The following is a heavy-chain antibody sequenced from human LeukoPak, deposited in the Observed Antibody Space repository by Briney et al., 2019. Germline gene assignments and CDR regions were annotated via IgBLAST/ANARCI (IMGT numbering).Heavy chain of an antibody. CDR3: ARSSRYDIWTGYPY. D-gene: IGHD3-9*01. J-gene: IGHJ4*02. CDR2: IYANSGGT. Sequence: ASVKVSCKASGYTFTGYYMHWVRQAPGQGLEWMGWIYANSGGTNYAQKFQGRVTMTRDTSISTAYMELSRLRSDDTAVYYCARSSRYDIWTGYPYWGQGTLVTVSP. CDR1: GYTFTGYY. V-gene: IGHV1-2*02.